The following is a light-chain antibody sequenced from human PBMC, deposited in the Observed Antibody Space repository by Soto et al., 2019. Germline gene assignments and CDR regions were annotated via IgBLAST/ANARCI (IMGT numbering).Light chain of an antibody. J-gene: IGKJ1*01. CDR1: QSVSSS. V-gene: IGKV3-15*01. CDR3: QQYKDWPTT. Sequence: EIVMTQSPATLSVYPGERATLSCWASQSVSSSVAWYQQKPGQAPRLLIYGASTWATGIPARFSGSGSGTEFTLTISSLQSEDFAVYYCQQYKDWPTTFGQGTKVDIK. CDR2: GAS.